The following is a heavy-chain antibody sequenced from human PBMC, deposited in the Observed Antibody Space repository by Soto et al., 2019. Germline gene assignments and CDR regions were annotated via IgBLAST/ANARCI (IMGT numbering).Heavy chain of an antibody. CDR3: ARDRVPMVRGDVYYYYGMDV. CDR1: GFTFSSYW. J-gene: IGHJ6*02. Sequence: PGGSLRLSCAASGFTFSSYWMHWVRQAPGKGLVWVSRINSDGSSTSYADSVKGRFTISRDNAKNTLYLQMNGLRAEDTAVYYCARDRVPMVRGDVYYYYGMDVWGQGTTVTVSS. D-gene: IGHD3-10*01. V-gene: IGHV3-74*01. CDR2: INSDGSST.